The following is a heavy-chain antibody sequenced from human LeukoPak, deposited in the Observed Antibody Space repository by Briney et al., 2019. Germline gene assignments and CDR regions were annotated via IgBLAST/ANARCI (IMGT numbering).Heavy chain of an antibody. CDR1: GFTFSSYY. CDR2: ISGSSTTI. D-gene: IGHD2-2*01. J-gene: IGHJ4*02. Sequence: GGSLRLSCAASGFTFSSYYMSWVRQAPGKGLEWVSYISGSSTTIYYSDSVKGRFTVSRDNARNSLYLQMNSLRAEDTAVYYCAKWGLYCSSTSCYPKSYYFDYWGQGTLVTVSS. CDR3: AKWGLYCSSTSCYPKSYYFDY. V-gene: IGHV3-48*01.